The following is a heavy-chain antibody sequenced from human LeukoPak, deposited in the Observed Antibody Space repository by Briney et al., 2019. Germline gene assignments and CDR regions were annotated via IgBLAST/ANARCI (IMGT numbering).Heavy chain of an antibody. J-gene: IGHJ5*02. Sequence: SVKVSCKASGGTFSSYAISWVRQAPGQGLEWMGRIIPILGIANYAQKSQGRVTITADKSTSTAYMELSSLRSEDTAVYYCAREVYSSGSGFDPWGQGTLVTVSS. CDR1: GGTFSSYA. D-gene: IGHD6-19*01. CDR3: AREVYSSGSGFDP. V-gene: IGHV1-69*04. CDR2: IIPILGIA.